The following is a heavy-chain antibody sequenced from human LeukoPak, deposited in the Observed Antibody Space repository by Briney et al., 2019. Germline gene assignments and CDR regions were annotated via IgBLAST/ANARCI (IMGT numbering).Heavy chain of an antibody. J-gene: IGHJ4*02. CDR1: GFTFSSYA. CDR3: AKLRGQILTGSLTFDY. V-gene: IGHV3-23*01. CDR2: ISGSGGST. Sequence: GGSLRLSCAASGFTFSSYAMSWVRQAPGKGLEWVSAISGSGGSTYHADSVKGRLTISRDNSKNTLYLQMNSLRAEDTAVYYCAKLRGQILTGSLTFDYWGQGTLVTVSS. D-gene: IGHD3-9*01.